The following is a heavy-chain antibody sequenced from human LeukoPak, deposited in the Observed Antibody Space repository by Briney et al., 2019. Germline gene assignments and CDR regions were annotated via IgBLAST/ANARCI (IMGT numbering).Heavy chain of an antibody. V-gene: IGHV4-61*01. CDR1: GGSVSSGSYY. D-gene: IGHD3-22*01. CDR3: ARDLLYDSSGYPSHWFDP. Sequence: PSETLSLTCTVSGGSVSSGSYYWSWIRQPPGKGLEWIGYIYYSGSTNYNPSLKSRVTISVDTSKNQFSLKLSSVTAADTAVYYCARDLLYDSSGYPSHWFDPRGQGTLVTVSS. J-gene: IGHJ5*02. CDR2: IYYSGST.